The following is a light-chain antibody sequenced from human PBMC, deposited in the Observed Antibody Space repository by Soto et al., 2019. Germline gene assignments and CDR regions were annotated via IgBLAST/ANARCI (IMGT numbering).Light chain of an antibody. CDR3: SSYATSTPPHVV. Sequence: QSALTQPASVSGSPGQSITISCTGTSSDVGGYKYVSWYQQHPGKAPKLMIYDVSNRPSGVSNRFSGSKSGNTASLTISGLHAEDEADYYCSSYATSTPPHVVFGGGTKVTVL. J-gene: IGLJ2*01. V-gene: IGLV2-14*01. CDR1: SSDVGGYKY. CDR2: DVS.